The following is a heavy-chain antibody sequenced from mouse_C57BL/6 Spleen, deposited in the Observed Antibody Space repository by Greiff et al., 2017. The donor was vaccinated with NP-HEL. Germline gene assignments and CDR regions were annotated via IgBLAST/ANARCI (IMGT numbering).Heavy chain of an antibody. CDR3: ARGITTVVEGYFDV. CDR2: INPSTGGT. V-gene: IGHV1-42*01. J-gene: IGHJ1*03. CDR1: GYSFTGYY. Sequence: VQLQQSGPELVKPGASVKISCKASGYSFTGYYMNWVKQSPEKSLEWIGEINPSTGGTTYNQKFKAKATLTVDKSSSTAYMQLTSLTSEDSAVYYCARGITTVVEGYFDVWGTGTTVTVSS. D-gene: IGHD1-1*01.